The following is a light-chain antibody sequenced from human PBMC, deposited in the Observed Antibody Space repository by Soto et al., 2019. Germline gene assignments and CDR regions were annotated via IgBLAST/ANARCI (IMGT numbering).Light chain of an antibody. J-gene: IGKJ1*01. CDR3: QQYGSSGT. CDR2: GAS. V-gene: IGKV3-20*01. Sequence: EIVLTPSPGTLSLSPVERANLSCRSSQSVSNNYLAWYQPKPGQAPRLLIYGASNRATGIPDRFSGSGSGTDFTLTISRMEPEDFAVYYCQQYGSSGTFGQGTKVEI. CDR1: QSVSNNY.